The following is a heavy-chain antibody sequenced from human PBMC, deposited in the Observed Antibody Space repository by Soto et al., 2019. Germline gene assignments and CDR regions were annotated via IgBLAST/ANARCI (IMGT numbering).Heavy chain of an antibody. V-gene: IGHV3-74*01. CDR1: GFTFTSHW. Sequence: EVQLVESGGALVQPGGSLRLSCAASGFTFTSHWMHWVRQAPGKGLVWVSRLNSDGSSRYYGDSMKGRFTISRDNANNTVYLQMNRLRDEDTVVYYCSRGLKNKYGMDVWGQGTTVTVSS. J-gene: IGHJ6*02. CDR2: LNSDGSSR. CDR3: SRGLKNKYGMDV. D-gene: IGHD3-16*01.